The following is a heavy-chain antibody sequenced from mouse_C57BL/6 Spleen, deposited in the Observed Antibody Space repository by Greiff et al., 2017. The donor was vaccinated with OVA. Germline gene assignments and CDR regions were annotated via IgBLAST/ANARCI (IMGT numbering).Heavy chain of an antibody. CDR3: ASAYYSNSWFAY. CDR1: GFNIKNTY. V-gene: IGHV14-3*01. CDR2: IDPANGNT. J-gene: IGHJ3*01. Sequence: VHVKQSVAELVRPGASVKLSCTASGFNIKNTYMHWVKQRPEQGLEWIGRIDPANGNTKYAPKFQGQATITADTSSNTAYLQLSSLTSEDTAIYYCASAYYSNSWFAYWGQGTLVTVSA. D-gene: IGHD2-5*01.